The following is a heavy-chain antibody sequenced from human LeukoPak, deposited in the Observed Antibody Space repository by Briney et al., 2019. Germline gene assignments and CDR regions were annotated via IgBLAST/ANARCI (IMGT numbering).Heavy chain of an antibody. V-gene: IGHV3-23*01. J-gene: IGHJ4*02. CDR2: ITGSDDRT. Sequence: GGSLRLSCAASGFTFSSAAMTWVRQAPGKGLEWVSTITGSDDRTYYGDSVKGRFTVSRDYSKNTLHLQMNSLRVEDTAIYYCAKGPQLNSGYHPNYWGQGILVTVSS. CDR3: AKGPQLNSGYHPNY. D-gene: IGHD3-22*01. CDR1: GFTFSSAA.